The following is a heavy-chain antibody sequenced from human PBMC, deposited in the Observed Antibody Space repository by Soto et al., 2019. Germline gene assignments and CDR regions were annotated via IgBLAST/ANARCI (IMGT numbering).Heavy chain of an antibody. CDR1: GASITTYY. CDR2: ISYSGST. V-gene: IGHV4-59*01. Sequence: SETLSLTCSVSGASITTYYWSWIRQPPGKGLEWIGSISYSGSTKYNPSLESRVMISLDTSKNQFSLRPTSVTAADTALYYCARDWDSSGLFDPWGQGALVTVSS. J-gene: IGHJ5*02. CDR3: ARDWDSSGLFDP. D-gene: IGHD3-10*01.